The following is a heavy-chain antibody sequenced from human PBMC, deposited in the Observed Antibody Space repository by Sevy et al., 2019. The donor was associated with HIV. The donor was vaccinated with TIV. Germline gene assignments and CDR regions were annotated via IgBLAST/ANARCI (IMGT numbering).Heavy chain of an antibody. V-gene: IGHV3-21*01. Sequence: GGSLRLSCAASGFTFSSNAMNWVRQAPGKELEWVSSISSSSSHIYAADSLKGRFTISRDNAKNSLFLQMNSLRAEDTAIYYCARVAADVPDFYYYGMDVWGQGTTVTVSS. J-gene: IGHJ6*02. CDR2: ISSSSSHI. CDR3: ARVAADVPDFYYYGMDV. D-gene: IGHD6-13*01. CDR1: GFTFSSNA.